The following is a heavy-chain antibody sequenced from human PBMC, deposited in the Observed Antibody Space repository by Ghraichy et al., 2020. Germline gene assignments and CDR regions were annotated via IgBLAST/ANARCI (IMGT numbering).Heavy chain of an antibody. J-gene: IGHJ4*02. CDR2: LYYSGRT. D-gene: IGHD1-7*01. Sequence: SETLSLTCTVSGGSISSDTYYWGWIRQPPGKGLEWIGSLYYSGRTYYNPSLKSRVTISVDTSKNQFSLKLTSVTAADTAVYYCARHSWGISGTLYYFDYWGQGTLVTVSS. CDR1: GGSISSDTYY. CDR3: ARHSWGISGTLYYFDY. V-gene: IGHV4-39*01.